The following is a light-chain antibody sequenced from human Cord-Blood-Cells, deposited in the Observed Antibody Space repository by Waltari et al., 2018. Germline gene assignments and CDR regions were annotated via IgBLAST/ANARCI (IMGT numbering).Light chain of an antibody. J-gene: IGKJ3*01. CDR1: QSISSY. CDR2: AAS. V-gene: IGKV1-39*01. Sequence: DIQMTQSPSSLSASVGDRVTITCRASQSISSYLNWYQQKPGKAPKLLIYAASSLQRGVPSRFSGSGSGTDFTLTISSLQPEDFATYYCQQSYSTLPITFGPGTKVDIK. CDR3: QQSYSTLPIT.